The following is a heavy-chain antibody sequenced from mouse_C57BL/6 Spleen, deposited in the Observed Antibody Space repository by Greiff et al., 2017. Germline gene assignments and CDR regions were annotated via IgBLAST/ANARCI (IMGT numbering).Heavy chain of an antibody. Sequence: EVMLVESGGDLVKPGGSLKLSCAASGFTFSSYGMSWVRQTPDKRLEWVATISSGGSYTYYPDSVKGRFTISRDNAKNTLYLQMSSLKSEDTAMYYCARHGDYDGFVYWGQGTTLTVSS. CDR1: GFTFSSYG. V-gene: IGHV5-6*01. CDR3: ARHGDYDGFVY. CDR2: ISSGGSYT. D-gene: IGHD2-4*01. J-gene: IGHJ2*01.